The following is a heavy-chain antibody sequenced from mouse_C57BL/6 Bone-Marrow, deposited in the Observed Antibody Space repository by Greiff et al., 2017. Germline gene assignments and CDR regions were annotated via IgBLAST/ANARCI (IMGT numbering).Heavy chain of an antibody. V-gene: IGHV1-15*01. CDR3: TRSAQATDY. Sequence: VQLVESGAELVRPGASVTLSCKASGYTFTDYEMHWVKQTPVHGLEWIGAIDPETGGTAYNQKFKGKAILTADKSSSTAYMELRSLTSEDSAVYYCTRSAQATDYWGQGTTLTVSS. CDR1: GYTFTDYE. D-gene: IGHD3-2*02. J-gene: IGHJ2*01. CDR2: IDPETGGT.